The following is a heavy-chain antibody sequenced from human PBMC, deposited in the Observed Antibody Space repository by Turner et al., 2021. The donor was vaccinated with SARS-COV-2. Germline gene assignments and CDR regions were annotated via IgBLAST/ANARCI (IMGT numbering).Heavy chain of an antibody. CDR1: VFTFSNSA. J-gene: IGHJ4*02. D-gene: IGHD6-19*01. V-gene: IGHV3-23*01. Sequence: EVQLLGSGGGLVQHGGYLRLSCAASVFTFSNSAMSWVRQAPGKGPEWVSAISIGSVYICYADSVKGRFTISRDNSKNTLYLQMNSLRAEDTAVYYCAKGGAAVAYSFDSWGQGSLVTVSS. CDR2: ISIGSVYI. CDR3: AKGGAAVAYSFDS.